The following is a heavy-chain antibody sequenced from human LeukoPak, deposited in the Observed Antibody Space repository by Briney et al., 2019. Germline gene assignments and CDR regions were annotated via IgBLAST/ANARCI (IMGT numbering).Heavy chain of an antibody. D-gene: IGHD3-22*01. Sequence: SETLSLTCTVSGGSISSGDYYWSWIRQPPGKGLEWIGYIYYSGSTYYNPSLKSRVTISVDTSKNQFSLRLSSVTAADTAVYYCASAPNYYTSTGSDHWGQGILVTVSS. J-gene: IGHJ4*02. CDR2: IYYSGST. CDR3: ASAPNYYTSTGSDH. V-gene: IGHV4-30-4*02. CDR1: GGSISSGDYY.